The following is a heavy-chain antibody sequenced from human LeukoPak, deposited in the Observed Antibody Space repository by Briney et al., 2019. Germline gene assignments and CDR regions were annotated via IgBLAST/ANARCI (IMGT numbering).Heavy chain of an antibody. J-gene: IGHJ4*02. CDR3: AMGIAAAGYFDC. CDR1: GFTFSSYS. V-gene: IGHV3-21*01. Sequence: GGSLRLSCAASGFTFSSYSMNWVRQAPGKGLEWVSSISSSSSYIYYADSVKGRFTISRDNAKNSLYLQMNSLRAEDTAVYYCAMGIAAAGYFDCWGQGTLVTVSS. CDR2: ISSSSSYI. D-gene: IGHD6-13*01.